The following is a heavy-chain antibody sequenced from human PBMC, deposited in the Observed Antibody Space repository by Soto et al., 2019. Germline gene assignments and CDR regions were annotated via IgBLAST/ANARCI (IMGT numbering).Heavy chain of an antibody. Sequence: QVQLQESGPGLVKPSQTLSLTCTVSGGSISSGGYYWSWIRQHPGKGLEWIGYIYYSGSTYYNPSRKSRVTISADTSKNQFSLKLSSVTAADTAVYYCARGGRRSPGMDVWGQGTTVTVSS. J-gene: IGHJ6*02. V-gene: IGHV4-31*03. CDR3: ARGGRRSPGMDV. CDR2: IYYSGST. CDR1: GGSISSGGYY.